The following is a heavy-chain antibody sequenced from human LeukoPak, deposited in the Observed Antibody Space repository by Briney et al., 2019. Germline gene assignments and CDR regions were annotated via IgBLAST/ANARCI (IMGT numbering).Heavy chain of an antibody. V-gene: IGHV4-34*01. D-gene: IGHD3-10*01. CDR3: ARHGVYYYGSGSYYLSPKYNPFDY. Sequence: SETLSLTCAVYGGSFSGYYWSWIRQPPGKGLEWIGEINHSGSTNYNPSLKSRVTISVDTSKNHFSLKLSSVTAADTAVYYCARHGVYYYGSGSYYLSPKYNPFDYWGQGTLVTVSS. CDR1: GGSFSGYY. CDR2: INHSGST. J-gene: IGHJ4*02.